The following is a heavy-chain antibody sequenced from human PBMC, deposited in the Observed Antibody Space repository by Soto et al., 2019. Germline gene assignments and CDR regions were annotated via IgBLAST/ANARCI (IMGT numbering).Heavy chain of an antibody. Sequence: QVQLVQSGAEVKKPGSSVKVSCKASGGTFSSYAISWVRQAPGQGLEWMGGIIPISGTANYAQKFQGRVTITAEEPTSTAYMELSSLRSEDTAVYYCARSQGSSTSLEIYYSYYSGVDVWGQGTTVTVSS. J-gene: IGHJ6*02. CDR2: IIPISGTA. D-gene: IGHD2-2*01. CDR1: GGTFSSYA. V-gene: IGHV1-69*01. CDR3: ARSQGSSTSLEIYYSYYSGVDV.